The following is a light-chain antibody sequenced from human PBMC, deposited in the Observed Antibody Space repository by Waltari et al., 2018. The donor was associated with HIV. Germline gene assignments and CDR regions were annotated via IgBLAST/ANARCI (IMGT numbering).Light chain of an antibody. Sequence: QSVLTQSPSTSGTPGQRLTISCSGSSSNIQNNYVSCFQQVPGTAPNLLNFRNTPRPSGVSDRFSGSVSGTSASLSISGLRSEDEADYYCAVWEDSLSAQLFGGGTKLTVL. CDR1: SSNIQNNY. J-gene: IGLJ3*02. V-gene: IGLV1-47*01. CDR3: AVWEDSLSAQL. CDR2: RNT.